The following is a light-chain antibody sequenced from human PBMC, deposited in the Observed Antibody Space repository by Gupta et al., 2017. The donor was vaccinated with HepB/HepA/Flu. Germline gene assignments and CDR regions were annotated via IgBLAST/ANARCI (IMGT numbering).Light chain of an antibody. CDR2: RNN. CDR3: AAWDDTLSGVV. CDR1: SSNIGNNY. Sequence: QSVLTQPSSASVTPGQRVTISCSGSSSNIGNNYVYWYQQFPGTAPKLLIYRNNQRPSGVPDRFSGSKFGTSASLAISGLRSEDDADYYCAAWDDTLSGVVFGGGTKLTVL. V-gene: IGLV1-47*01. J-gene: IGLJ3*02.